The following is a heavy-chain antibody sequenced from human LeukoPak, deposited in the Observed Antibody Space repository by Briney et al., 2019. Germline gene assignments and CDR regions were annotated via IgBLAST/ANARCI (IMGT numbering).Heavy chain of an antibody. J-gene: IGHJ5*02. CDR1: GFTFSSYA. Sequence: GGSLRLSCAASGFTFSSYAMSWVRQAPGKGLEWVSAISGSGGSTYYADSVKGRFTISRDNSKNTLYLQMNSLRAEDTAVYYCAKFVDIVVVPAAFNWFDPWGQGTLVTVSS. V-gene: IGHV3-23*01. CDR2: ISGSGGST. CDR3: AKFVDIVVVPAAFNWFDP. D-gene: IGHD2-2*03.